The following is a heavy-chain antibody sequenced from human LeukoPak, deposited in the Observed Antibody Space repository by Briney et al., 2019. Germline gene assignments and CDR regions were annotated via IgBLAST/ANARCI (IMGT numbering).Heavy chain of an antibody. Sequence: GRSLRLSCAASGFTFSSCGMHWVRQAPGKGLEWVAVISYDGSNKYYAGSVKGRFTISRDNSKSTLYLQMNSLRAEDTAIYYCAKGKVVTGIDYWGQGTLVTVSS. CDR1: GFTFSSCG. V-gene: IGHV3-33*05. D-gene: IGHD2-21*02. J-gene: IGHJ4*02. CDR3: AKGKVVTGIDY. CDR2: ISYDGSNK.